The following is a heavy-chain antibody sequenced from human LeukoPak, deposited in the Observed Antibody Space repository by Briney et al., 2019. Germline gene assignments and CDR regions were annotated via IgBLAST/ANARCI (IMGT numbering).Heavy chain of an antibody. CDR1: GDSVSSNSAA. D-gene: IGHD3-9*01. CDR2: TYYRSKWYN. V-gene: IGHV6-1*01. Sequence: SQTLSLTCAISGDSVSSNSAAWNWIRQSPSRGLEWLGRTYYRSKWYNDYAVSVTSRITINPDTSKNQFSLQLNSVTPEDTAVYYCARAPVKYYDILTGYSGTPFDYWGREPWSPSPQ. CDR3: ARAPVKYYDILTGYSGTPFDY. J-gene: IGHJ4*02.